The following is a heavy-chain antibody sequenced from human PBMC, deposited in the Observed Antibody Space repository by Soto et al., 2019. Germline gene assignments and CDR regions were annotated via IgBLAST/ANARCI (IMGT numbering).Heavy chain of an antibody. CDR3: ARDLNYGLFDY. J-gene: IGHJ4*02. CDR2: ISSSSSTI. CDR1: GFTFSRDS. Sequence: GGSLRLSCAASGFTFSRDSMNWVRQAPGKGLEWVSYISSSSSTIYYADSVKGRFTISRDNAKNSLYLQMNSLRAEDTAVYYCARDLNYGLFDYWGQGTLVTVSS. V-gene: IGHV3-48*01. D-gene: IGHD4-17*01.